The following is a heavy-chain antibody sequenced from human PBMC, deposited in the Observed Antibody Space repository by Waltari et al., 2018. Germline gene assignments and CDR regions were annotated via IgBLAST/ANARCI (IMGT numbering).Heavy chain of an antibody. CDR3: ARSGYYDSSGYYWWFDP. D-gene: IGHD3-22*01. CDR1: GGSISSSNYY. J-gene: IGHJ5*02. V-gene: IGHV4-39*01. CDR2: IYYSGNA. Sequence: QLQLQESGPGLVKPSETLSLTCTVSGGSISSSNYYWGWIRQPPGKGLEWIGSIYYSGNASYNPSLKSRVTISVDTSKTQFYLKLNSVTAADTAVHYCARSGYYDSSGYYWWFDPWGQGTLVTVSS.